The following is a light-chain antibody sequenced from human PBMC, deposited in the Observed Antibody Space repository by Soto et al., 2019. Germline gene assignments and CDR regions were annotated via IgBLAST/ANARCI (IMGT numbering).Light chain of an antibody. CDR3: QSYDSSLSGWV. J-gene: IGLJ3*02. Sequence: QSVLTQPPSVSGVPGQRVTVSCTGRSSNIGAGYDVHWYQQLPGTAPKLLIYGNSNRPSGVPDRFSGSKSGTSASLAITGLQADDEADYYCQSYDSSLSGWVFGGGTKLTVL. CDR1: SSNIGAGYD. CDR2: GNS. V-gene: IGLV1-40*01.